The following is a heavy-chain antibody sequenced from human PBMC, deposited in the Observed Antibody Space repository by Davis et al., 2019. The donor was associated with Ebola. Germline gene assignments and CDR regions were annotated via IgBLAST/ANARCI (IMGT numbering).Heavy chain of an antibody. CDR3: AKDRPHYEFCLDV. V-gene: IGHV3-21*01. CDR2: ISSSSSYI. D-gene: IGHD3-3*01. Sequence: GESLKISCAASGFTFSSYSMNWVRQAPGRGLEWVSSISSSSSYIYYADSVKGRFTISRDNSKNTLYLQMNSLRAEDTAVYYCAKDRPHYEFCLDVWGQGTTVTVSS. CDR1: GFTFSSYS. J-gene: IGHJ6*02.